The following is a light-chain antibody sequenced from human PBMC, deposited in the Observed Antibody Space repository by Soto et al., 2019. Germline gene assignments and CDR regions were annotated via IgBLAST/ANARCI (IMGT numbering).Light chain of an antibody. CDR1: QSISTY. Sequence: DIPMTQSPSSLSASVGARVTITFRARQSISTYLNWYQQKPGKAPKMLIYAEYSLQSGVPSRFSGSGSGTDFTLSISSLQPEDVATYYCQQSDRTPITFGQGTRLEIK. CDR2: AEY. V-gene: IGKV1-39*01. J-gene: IGKJ5*01. CDR3: QQSDRTPIT.